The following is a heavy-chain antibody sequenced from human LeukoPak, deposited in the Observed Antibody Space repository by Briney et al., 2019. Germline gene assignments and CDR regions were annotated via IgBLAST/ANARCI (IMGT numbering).Heavy chain of an antibody. CDR2: IYSDGNT. J-gene: IGHJ4*02. D-gene: IGHD6-19*01. V-gene: IGHV3-66*01. CDR3: ARGASTSGWNYFDS. Sequence: GGSLRLSCAASGFTVISNYMSWVRQAPGKGLEWVSIIYSDGNTHYADSVKGRFTISRDNSKNTLFPQMNSLRAEDAAVYYCARGASTSGWNYFDSWGQGTLVTASS. CDR1: GFTVISNY.